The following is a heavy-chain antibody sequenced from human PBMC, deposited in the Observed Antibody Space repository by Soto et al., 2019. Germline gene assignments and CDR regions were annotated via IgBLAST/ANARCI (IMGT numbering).Heavy chain of an antibody. CDR3: ARDKLGVTRYYYYGMDV. D-gene: IGHD3-10*01. Sequence: SETLSLTCTVSGGSVSSGIYYWSWIRHPPGNGLEWIGYIYYSGSTNYNPSLKSRVTISVDTSKNQFSLKLSSVTAADTAVYYCARDKLGVTRYYYYGMDVWGQGTPLTFSS. J-gene: IGHJ6*02. CDR2: IYYSGST. CDR1: GGSVSSGIYY. V-gene: IGHV4-61*01.